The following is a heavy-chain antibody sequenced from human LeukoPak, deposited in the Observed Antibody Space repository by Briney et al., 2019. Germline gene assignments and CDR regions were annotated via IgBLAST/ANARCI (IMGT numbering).Heavy chain of an antibody. V-gene: IGHV4-39*01. J-gene: IGHJ3*02. Sequence: SETLSLTCTVSGGSISSTNYYWAWIRQPPGKGLEWIGNIYYSGSTYYNASLNSRITMSIDTSKNRFSLRLSSVTAADTAVYYCASWYYYDSSEERVGAFDIWGQGTMVTVSS. CDR3: ASWYYYDSSEERVGAFDI. D-gene: IGHD3-22*01. CDR2: IYYSGST. CDR1: GGSISSTNYY.